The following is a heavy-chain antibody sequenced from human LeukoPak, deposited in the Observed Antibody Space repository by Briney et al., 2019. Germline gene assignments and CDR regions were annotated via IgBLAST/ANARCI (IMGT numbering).Heavy chain of an antibody. CDR2: INAYNGNT. Sequence: ASVKVSCKASGYTFTSYGISWVRQAPGQGLEWMGWINAYNGNTNYAQKLQGRVTMTTDTSTSTAYMELRSLRSDDTAVYYCARWGLTNYYYYYGMDVWGKGTTVTVSS. CDR1: GYTFTSYG. J-gene: IGHJ6*04. CDR3: ARWGLTNYYYYYGMDV. D-gene: IGHD3-16*01. V-gene: IGHV1-18*04.